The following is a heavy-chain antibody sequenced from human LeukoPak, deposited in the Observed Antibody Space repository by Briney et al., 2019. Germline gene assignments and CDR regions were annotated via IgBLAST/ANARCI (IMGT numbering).Heavy chain of an antibody. CDR2: ISYDGSNK. Sequence: GGSLRLSCAASGVTFSSYAMHWVREAPGKGLERVADISYDGSNKYCADSVKDRFTISRDHSKNALYLQMNSLRAEDTAVYYCANIYGDYGYWGQGTMVTVSS. V-gene: IGHV3-30-3*01. CDR1: GVTFSSYA. J-gene: IGHJ4*02. D-gene: IGHD4-17*01. CDR3: ANIYGDYGY.